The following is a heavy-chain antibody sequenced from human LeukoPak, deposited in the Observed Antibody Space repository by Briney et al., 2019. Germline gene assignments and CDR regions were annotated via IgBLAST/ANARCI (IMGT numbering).Heavy chain of an antibody. CDR2: IYYSGST. D-gene: IGHD3-10*01. CDR1: GGSISSSSYY. Sequence: KPSETLSLTCTVSGGSISSSSYYWGWIRQPPGKGLEWIGSIYYSGSTYYNPSLKSRVTISVDTSKNQFSLKLSSVTAADTAVYYCARARLVPVGIDIWGQGTMVTVSS. CDR3: ARARLVPVGIDI. J-gene: IGHJ3*02. V-gene: IGHV4-39*01.